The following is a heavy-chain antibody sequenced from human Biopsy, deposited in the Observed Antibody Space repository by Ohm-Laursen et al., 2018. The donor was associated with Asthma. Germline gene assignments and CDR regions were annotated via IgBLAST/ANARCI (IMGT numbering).Heavy chain of an antibody. V-gene: IGHV3-30*01. CDR2: ISKDASTQ. D-gene: IGHD1-1*01. CDR3: VRDGTDDAFDI. CDR1: GFSFSNFA. J-gene: IGHJ3*02. Sequence: SLRLSCSASGFSFSNFAIHWVRQAPGKGLEWVGVISKDASTQDYADSAKGRFTMARDNSKNTLDLQMNSLREEDTAVYYCVRDGTDDAFDIWGQGAVVSVSS.